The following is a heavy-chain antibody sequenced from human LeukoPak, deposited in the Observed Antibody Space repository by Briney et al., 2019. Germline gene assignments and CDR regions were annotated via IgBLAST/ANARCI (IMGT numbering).Heavy chain of an antibody. Sequence: SVKVSCKASGGTFTSSTISWVRQAPGQGLEWMGRIIPLFQTTKYAPKLQGRVTITADKSTSTAYMEVSSLTSEDTAVYYCARGPMTTAPLEYWGQGTLVTVSP. CDR2: IIPLFQTT. CDR1: GGTFTSST. D-gene: IGHD4-17*01. J-gene: IGHJ4*02. V-gene: IGHV1-69*08. CDR3: ARGPMTTAPLEY.